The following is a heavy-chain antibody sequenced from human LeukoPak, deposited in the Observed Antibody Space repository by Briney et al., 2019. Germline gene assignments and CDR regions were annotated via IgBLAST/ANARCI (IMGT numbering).Heavy chain of an antibody. Sequence: GASVKVSCKASGYTFTSYGISWVRQAPGQGLEWMGWISAYNGNTNYAQKLQGRVTMTTDTSTSTAYMELRSLRSDDTAVYYCARRPYSGSYYDGLTIGGTNAFDIWGQGTMVTVSS. CDR3: ARRPYSGSYYDGLTIGGTNAFDI. D-gene: IGHD1-26*01. J-gene: IGHJ3*02. CDR1: GYTFTSYG. V-gene: IGHV1-18*01. CDR2: ISAYNGNT.